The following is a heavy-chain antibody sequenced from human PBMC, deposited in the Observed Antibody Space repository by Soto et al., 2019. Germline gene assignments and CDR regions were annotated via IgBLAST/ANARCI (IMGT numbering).Heavy chain of an antibody. CDR3: AKAGGAAGTVDYFDY. D-gene: IGHD6-13*01. CDR2: ISGSAGST. CDR1: GFTFKNYT. V-gene: IGHV3-23*01. J-gene: IGHJ4*02. Sequence: GSLRLSCAASGFTFKNYTINCFLQSPVKGLEWVSVISGSAGSTYYADSVKGRFTITRDNSKNTLYLQMSSLRAEDTAVYYCAKAGGAAGTVDYFDYWGQGTLVTVSS.